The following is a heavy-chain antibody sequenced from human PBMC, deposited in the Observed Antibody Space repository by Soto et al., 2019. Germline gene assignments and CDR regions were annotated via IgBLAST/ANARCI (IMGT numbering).Heavy chain of an antibody. CDR3: ARRYGGNFDY. D-gene: IGHD1-26*01. CDR1: GGSISSYY. CDR2: IYYSGST. Sequence: QVQLQESGPGLVKPSETLSLTCTVSGGSISSYYWSWIRQPPGKGLEWIGYIYYSGSTNYNPSLKSRVTISVDTSKNQFSLKLSSVTAADTAVCYCARRYGGNFDYWGQGTLVTVSS. V-gene: IGHV4-59*01. J-gene: IGHJ4*02.